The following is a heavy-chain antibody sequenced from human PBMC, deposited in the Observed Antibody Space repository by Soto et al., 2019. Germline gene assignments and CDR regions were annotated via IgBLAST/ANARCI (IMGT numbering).Heavy chain of an antibody. J-gene: IGHJ6*02. CDR2: ISYDGSNK. Sequence: QVQLVESGGGVVQPGRSLRLSCAASGFTFSSYGMHWVRQAPGKGLEWVAVISYDGSNKYYADSVKGRFTISRDNSKNTLYLQMNSLRAEDTAVYYCAKALKMVEPRWVPWEYYYYYYGMDVWGQGTTVTVSS. CDR1: GFTFSSYG. D-gene: IGHD1-1*01. V-gene: IGHV3-30*18. CDR3: AKALKMVEPRWVPWEYYYYYYGMDV.